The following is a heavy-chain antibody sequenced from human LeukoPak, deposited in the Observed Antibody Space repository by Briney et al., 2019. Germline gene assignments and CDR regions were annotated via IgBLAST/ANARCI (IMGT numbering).Heavy chain of an antibody. V-gene: IGHV3-23*01. CDR1: GFPLQKNA. CDR2: IGNTET. J-gene: IGHJ4*02. Sequence: GGSLRLSGATSGFPLQKNALSWVPQAPGNGLAWVATIGNTETFYADSVTGRFPITRDNSKKTVNLQINRLRVEDTAIYYCAKDWIQFNRVFDCFDAWGQGTLVTVSS. CDR3: AKDWIQFNRVFDCFDA. D-gene: IGHD5-18*01.